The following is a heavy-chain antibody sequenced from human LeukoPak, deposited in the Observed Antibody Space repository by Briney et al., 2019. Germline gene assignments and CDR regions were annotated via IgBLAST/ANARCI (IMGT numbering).Heavy chain of an antibody. V-gene: IGHV4-59*01. CDR3: ARPHGGSGYYPFDY. CDR2: IYSGGST. CDR1: GGSISSYY. J-gene: IGHJ4*02. Sequence: KSSETLSLTRTVSGGSISSYYWSWIRQPPGKGLEWIGYIYSGGSTNYNPSLKSRVTISVDTSKNQFSLKLSSVTAADTAVYYCARPHGGSGYYPFDYWGQGTLLTVSS. D-gene: IGHD3-22*01.